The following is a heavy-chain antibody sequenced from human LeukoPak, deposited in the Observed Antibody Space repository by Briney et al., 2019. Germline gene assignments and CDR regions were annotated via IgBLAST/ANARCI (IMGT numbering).Heavy chain of an antibody. CDR1: GFTFSSYA. CDR3: AKDQRYYDSSGFGTFY. Sequence: GALRLSCAASGFTFSSYAMSWVRQAPGKGLEWVSAISGSGGSTYYADSVKGRFTISRDNSKNTLYLQMNSLRAEDTAVYYCAKDQRYYDSSGFGTFYWGQGTLVTVSS. D-gene: IGHD3-22*01. V-gene: IGHV3-23*01. CDR2: ISGSGGST. J-gene: IGHJ4*02.